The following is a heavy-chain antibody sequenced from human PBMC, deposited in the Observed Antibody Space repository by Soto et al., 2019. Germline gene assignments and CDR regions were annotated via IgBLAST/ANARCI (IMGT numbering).Heavy chain of an antibody. J-gene: IGHJ6*02. CDR3: ARGAAAGADYGMDV. CDR2: IYTSGGT. CDR1: GGSINTFY. D-gene: IGHD6-13*01. V-gene: IGHV4-4*07. Sequence: PSETLSLTCTVSGGSINTFYWSWVRQPAGKGLEWIGRIYTSGGTNYNPSLESRVTMTVDTSKKQFSLKLSSVIAADTAVYYCARGAAAGADYGMDVWGRGTKVTVSS.